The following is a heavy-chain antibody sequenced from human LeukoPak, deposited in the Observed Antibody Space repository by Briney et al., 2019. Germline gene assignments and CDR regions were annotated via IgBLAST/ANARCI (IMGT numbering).Heavy chain of an antibody. D-gene: IGHD2-15*01. CDR3: ARHSVYRSGGSCQWFDP. Sequence: PSETLSLTCIVSGGSISSSNDYWGWIRQPPGKGLEWIGNIFYSGNTYYNPSLKSRVTMSIDTSKNQFSLKLSSVAAADTAVYYCARHSVYRSGGSCQWFDPWGQGTLVTVSS. CDR2: IFYSGNT. CDR1: GGSISSSNDY. J-gene: IGHJ5*02. V-gene: IGHV4-39*01.